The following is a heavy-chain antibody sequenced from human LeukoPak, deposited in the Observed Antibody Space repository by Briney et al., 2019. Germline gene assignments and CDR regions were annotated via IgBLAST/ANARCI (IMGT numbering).Heavy chain of an antibody. CDR3: ARGPCSGGSCYSDAFDI. D-gene: IGHD2-15*01. V-gene: IGHV1-2*04. CDR1: GYTFTGYY. J-gene: IGHJ3*02. CDR2: INPNSGGT. Sequence: ASVKVSCKASGYTFTGYYMHWVRQAPGQGLEWMGWINPNSGGTNYAQKFQGWVTMTRDTSISTAYMGLSRLRSDDTAVYHCARGPCSGGSCYSDAFDIWGQGTMVTVSS.